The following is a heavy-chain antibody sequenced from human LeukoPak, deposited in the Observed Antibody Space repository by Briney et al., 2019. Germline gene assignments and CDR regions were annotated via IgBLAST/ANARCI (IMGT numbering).Heavy chain of an antibody. J-gene: IGHJ4*02. CDR2: ISSNGGST. V-gene: IGHV3-64D*06. D-gene: IGHD3-10*01. Sequence: GGSLRLSCSASGFTFSSYAMHWVRQAPGKGLEYVSAISSNGGSTYYADSVKGRFTIPRDNSKNTLYLQMSSLRAEDTAVYYCVKELWFGEFRYFDYWGQGTLVTVSS. CDR3: VKELWFGEFRYFDY. CDR1: GFTFSSYA.